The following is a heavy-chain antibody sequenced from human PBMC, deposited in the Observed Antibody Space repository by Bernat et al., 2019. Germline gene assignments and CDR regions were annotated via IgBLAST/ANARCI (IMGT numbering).Heavy chain of an antibody. J-gene: IGHJ5*02. D-gene: IGHD3-10*01. CDR2: IYTSGST. CDR1: GDSISSGSYY. Sequence: QVQLQESGSGLVKPSQTLSLTCTVSGDSISSGSYYWSWIRQPAGKGLEWIGRIYTSGSTNYNPSLKSRVTISVDTSKNQFSLKLSSVTAADTAVYYCAREGINWFDPWGQGTLVTVSS. V-gene: IGHV4-61*02. CDR3: AREGINWFDP.